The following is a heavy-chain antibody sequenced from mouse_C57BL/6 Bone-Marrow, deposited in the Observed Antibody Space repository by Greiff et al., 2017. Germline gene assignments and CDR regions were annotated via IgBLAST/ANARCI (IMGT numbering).Heavy chain of an antibody. CDR2: INPSSGYT. V-gene: IGHV1-4*01. J-gene: IGHJ2*01. Sequence: VQLQESGAELARPGASVKMSCKASGYTFTSYTMHWVKRRPGQGLEWIGYINPSSGYTKYNQKFKDKATLTADKSSSTAYMQLSSLTSEDAAVYYCEQRSYFDFGGRGTTLTVSS. CDR1: GYTFTSYT. CDR3: EQRSYFDF.